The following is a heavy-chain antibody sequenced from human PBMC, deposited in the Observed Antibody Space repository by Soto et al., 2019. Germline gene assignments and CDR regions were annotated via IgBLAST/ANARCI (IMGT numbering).Heavy chain of an antibody. Sequence: QGRLVQSGAEVKKPGASVKVSCKASGYTFTSYGISWVRQAPGQALEWMGWISAYNGDTNYAQKLQGRVTMTTDTSTSTAYMELRSLRSDDTAVYYCARVGDGLLWFGEYLPGSGMDVWGQGTTVTVSS. CDR1: GYTFTSYG. CDR2: ISAYNGDT. V-gene: IGHV1-18*01. CDR3: ARVGDGLLWFGEYLPGSGMDV. D-gene: IGHD3-10*01. J-gene: IGHJ6*02.